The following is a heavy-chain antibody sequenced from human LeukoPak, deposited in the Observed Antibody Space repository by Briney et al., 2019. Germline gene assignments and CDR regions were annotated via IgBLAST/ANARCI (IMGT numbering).Heavy chain of an antibody. CDR3: ARRATYYYDSSGYFPPDY. Sequence: GGFLRLSCAASGFTFSNYSMNWVRQAPGKGLEWVSSISSSSSYIYYADSVKGRFTISRDNAKNSLYLQMNSLRAEDTAVYYCARRATYYYDSSGYFPPDYWGQGTLVTVSP. CDR1: GFTFSNYS. D-gene: IGHD3-22*01. J-gene: IGHJ4*02. V-gene: IGHV3-21*01. CDR2: ISSSSSYI.